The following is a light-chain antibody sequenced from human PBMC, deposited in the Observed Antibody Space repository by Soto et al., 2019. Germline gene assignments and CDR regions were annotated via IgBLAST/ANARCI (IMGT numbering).Light chain of an antibody. CDR1: QSVSSY. CDR2: AAS. Sequence: ETVMTQSPATLSLSPGERATLSCRASQSVSSYLAWYQQKPGQAPRLLIYAASTRATGIPDRFSGSGSGTDFTLTINRLEPEDFAVFYCQQYDSSVTFGQGTRLEIK. V-gene: IGKV3-20*01. J-gene: IGKJ5*01. CDR3: QQYDSSVT.